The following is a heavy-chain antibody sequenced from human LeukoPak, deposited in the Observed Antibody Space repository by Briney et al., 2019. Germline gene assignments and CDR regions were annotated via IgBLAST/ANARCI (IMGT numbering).Heavy chain of an antibody. J-gene: IGHJ4*02. Sequence: GSLRLSCAASGFTFSDYYMTWIRQPPGKGLEWIGEINHSGSTNYNPSLKSRVTISVDTSKNRFSLKLSSVTAADTAVYYCASSIAARKGFDYWGQGTLVTVSS. D-gene: IGHD6-6*01. CDR1: GFTFSDYY. V-gene: IGHV4-34*08. CDR2: INHSGST. CDR3: ASSIAARKGFDY.